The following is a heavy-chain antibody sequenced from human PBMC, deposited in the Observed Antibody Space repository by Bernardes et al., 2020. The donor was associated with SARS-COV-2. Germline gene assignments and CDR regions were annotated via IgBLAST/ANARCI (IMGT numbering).Heavy chain of an antibody. D-gene: IGHD4-4*01. V-gene: IGHV5-51*01. Sequence: GESLKISCEASGYTITNYWIAWVRQMPGKGLEWMGIIYPGDSDTRYSPSFQGHVTISADKSINTAYLQWNSLRAEDTAVYYCARVDFSNLYYFDYWGQGTPVTVSS. CDR3: ARVDFSNLYYFDY. CDR2: IYPGDSDT. J-gene: IGHJ4*02. CDR1: GYTITNYW.